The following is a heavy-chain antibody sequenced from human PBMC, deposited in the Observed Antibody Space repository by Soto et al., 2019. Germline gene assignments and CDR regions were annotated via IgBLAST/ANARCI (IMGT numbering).Heavy chain of an antibody. J-gene: IGHJ6*02. CDR3: ARTPESDYYYGMDV. CDR1: GFIFSSYG. V-gene: IGHV3-33*01. Sequence: GGSLRLSCAASGFIFSSYGMHWVRQAPGKGLEWVAVIWYDGSNKYYADSVKGRFTISRDNSKNTLYLQMNSLRAEDTAVYYCARTPESDYYYGMDVWGQGTTVTVSS. CDR2: IWYDGSNK.